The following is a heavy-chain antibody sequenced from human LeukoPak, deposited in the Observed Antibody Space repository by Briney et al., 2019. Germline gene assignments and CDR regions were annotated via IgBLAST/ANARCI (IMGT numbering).Heavy chain of an antibody. CDR3: ARVLLERPGIDSFDM. CDR1: EFSLRSYS. J-gene: IGHJ3*02. Sequence: PGGSLRLSCGAPEFSLRSYSMDWVRQAPGKGLEWVSHINSGSSTIYYADSVKGRFTISRDNAGNSLYLHMNSLRAEDTAVYYCARVLLERPGIDSFDMWGRGTMVTVSS. CDR2: INSGSSTI. V-gene: IGHV3-48*01. D-gene: IGHD1-1*01.